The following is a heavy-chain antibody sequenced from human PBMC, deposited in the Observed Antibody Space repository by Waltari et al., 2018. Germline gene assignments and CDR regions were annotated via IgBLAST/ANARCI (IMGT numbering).Heavy chain of an antibody. CDR1: GFTFDDYA. D-gene: IGHD3-9*01. J-gene: IGHJ3*02. Sequence: EVQLVESGGGLVQPGRSLRLSCAASGFTFDDYAMHWVRQAPGKGLEWVSGIGWNSGSIGYADSVKGRVNIYRDNAKNSLYLQMNRLRAEDMALYYCAKDKYDILTGSDAFDIWGQGTMVTVSS. V-gene: IGHV3-9*03. CDR2: IGWNSGSI. CDR3: AKDKYDILTGSDAFDI.